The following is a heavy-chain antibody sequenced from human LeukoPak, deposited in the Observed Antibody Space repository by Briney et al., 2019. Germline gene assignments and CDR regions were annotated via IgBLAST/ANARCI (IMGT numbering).Heavy chain of an antibody. V-gene: IGHV3-72*01. CDR3: ARAGDYYSTGDC. CDR1: GFTISDHY. D-gene: IGHD3-22*01. CDR2: SRNKANRYTT. J-gene: IGHJ4*02. Sequence: GGSLRLSCAASGFTISDHYMDWVRQAPGKGLEWVGRSRNKANRYTTEYAASVKGRFTISRDDSNNSLYLQMSSLKTDDTAVYYCARAGDYYSTGDCWGQGTLVTVSS.